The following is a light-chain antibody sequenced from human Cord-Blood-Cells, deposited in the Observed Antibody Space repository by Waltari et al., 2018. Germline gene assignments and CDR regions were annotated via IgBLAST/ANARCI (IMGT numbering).Light chain of an antibody. CDR2: QDS. V-gene: IGLV3-1*01. Sequence: SYELTQPPSVSVSPGQTASITSPVAKLGEKNACRYQQKPGQSPVLVIYQDSKRPSGIPERFSGSNSGNTATLTISGTQAMDEADYYCQAWDSSTASYVFGTGTKVTVL. CDR3: QAWDSSTASYV. J-gene: IGLJ1*01. CDR1: KLGEKN.